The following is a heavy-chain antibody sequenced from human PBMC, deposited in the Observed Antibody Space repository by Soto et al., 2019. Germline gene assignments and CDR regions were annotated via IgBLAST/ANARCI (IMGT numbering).Heavy chain of an antibody. D-gene: IGHD3-10*01. CDR1: GGSISSGGYS. V-gene: IGHV4-30-2*01. Sequence: QLQLQESGSGLVKPSQTLSLTCAVSGGSISSGGYSWSWIRQPPGKGLEWIGYIYHSGSTYYNPSLQSRVTIAVDRSKNQFSLKLSSVTAADTAVYYCDRMRSGSYYRGYYFDYWGQGTLVTVSS. CDR3: DRMRSGSYYRGYYFDY. CDR2: IYHSGST. J-gene: IGHJ4*02.